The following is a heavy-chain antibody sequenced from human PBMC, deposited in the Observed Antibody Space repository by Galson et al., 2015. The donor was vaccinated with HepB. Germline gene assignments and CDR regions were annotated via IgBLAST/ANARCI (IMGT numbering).Heavy chain of an antibody. Sequence: ETLSLTCTVSGGSISSYYWSWIRQPPGKGLEWIGYIYYSGSTNYNPSLKSRVTISVDTSKNQFSLKLSSVTAADTAVYYCARALYGSGTGFQHWGQGTLVTVSS. CDR3: ARALYGSGTGFQH. V-gene: IGHV4-59*01. CDR1: GGSISSYY. CDR2: IYYSGST. J-gene: IGHJ1*01. D-gene: IGHD3-10*01.